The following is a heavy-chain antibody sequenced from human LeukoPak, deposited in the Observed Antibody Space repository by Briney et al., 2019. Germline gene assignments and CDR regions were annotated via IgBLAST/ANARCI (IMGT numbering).Heavy chain of an antibody. V-gene: IGHV4-30-2*01. CDR1: GGSISSGGYS. CDR3: ARGGDGTRIDY. Sequence: SQTLSLTCAVSGGSISSGGYSWSWIRQPPGKGLEWIGYIYHSGSTYYNPSLKSRVTISVDRSKNQFSLKLSSVTAADTAVYYCARGGDGTRIDYWGQGTLVTVTS. J-gene: IGHJ4*02. CDR2: IYHSGST. D-gene: IGHD5-24*01.